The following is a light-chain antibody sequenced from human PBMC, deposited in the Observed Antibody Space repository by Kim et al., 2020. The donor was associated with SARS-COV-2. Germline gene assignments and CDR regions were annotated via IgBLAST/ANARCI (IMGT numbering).Light chain of an antibody. CDR3: QQCKGAPWT. Sequence: ASVADRVTITCRASQGISNYLAWYQQKPGKVPKLLIYAASALRSGVPSRFSGSGSGTDFTLTITSLQPEDVAVYYCQQCKGAPWTFGHGTKVEIK. CDR2: AAS. J-gene: IGKJ1*01. V-gene: IGKV1-27*01. CDR1: QGISNY.